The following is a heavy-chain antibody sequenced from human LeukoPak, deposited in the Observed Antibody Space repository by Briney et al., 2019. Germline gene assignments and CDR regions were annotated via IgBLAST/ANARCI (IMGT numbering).Heavy chain of an antibody. CDR1: GFTFSSYA. Sequence: GGSLRLSCAASGFTFSSYAMHWVRQAPGKGLEWVAVIWYDGSNKYYADSVKGRFTISRDNSKNTLYLQMNSLRAEDTAVYFCAREYSSSWSGPENLDYWGRGTLVTVSS. D-gene: IGHD6-13*01. CDR3: AREYSSSWSGPENLDY. CDR2: IWYDGSNK. V-gene: IGHV3-33*08. J-gene: IGHJ4*02.